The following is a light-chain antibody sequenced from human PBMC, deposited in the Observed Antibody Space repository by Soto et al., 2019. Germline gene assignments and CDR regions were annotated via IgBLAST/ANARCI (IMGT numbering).Light chain of an antibody. V-gene: IGKV1-9*01. J-gene: IGKJ4*01. CDR1: QGISSY. Sequence: DIQLTQSPSFLSASVGDRVTITCRASQGISSYLAWYQQKPGKAPKLLIYAASTLQSGVPSRFSGSGSGTELTLTISSLQPEDFATYYCQQLNSFGGGTKVEIK. CDR2: AAS. CDR3: QQLNS.